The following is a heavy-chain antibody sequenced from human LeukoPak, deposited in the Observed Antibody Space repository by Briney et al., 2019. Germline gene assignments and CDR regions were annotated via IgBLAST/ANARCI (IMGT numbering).Heavy chain of an antibody. CDR2: ISGSGGST. V-gene: IGHV3-23*01. D-gene: IGHD1-1*01. J-gene: IGHJ4*02. CDR3: AKERLTTTAFDY. Sequence: PGGSLRLSCAASGFTFSTYAVSWIRQAPGKGLEWVSIISGSGGSTYYAESVKARFAISRDNSKNTLYLQMNSLRAEDTAVYYCAKERLTTTAFDYWGRGTLVTVSS. CDR1: GFTFSTYA.